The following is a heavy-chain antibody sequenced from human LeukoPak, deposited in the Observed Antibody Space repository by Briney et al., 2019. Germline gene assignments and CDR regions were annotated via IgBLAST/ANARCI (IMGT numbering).Heavy chain of an antibody. CDR2: ISYDGSNK. V-gene: IGHV3-30*04. J-gene: IGHJ4*02. CDR1: GFTFSSYA. D-gene: IGHD6-13*01. CDR3: ARDEIAAAGTMPAVEGLYYFDY. Sequence: PGGSLRLSCAASGFTFSSYAMHWVRQAPGKGLEWVAVISYDGSNKYYADSVKGRFTISRDNSKNTLYLQMNSLRAEDTAVYYCARDEIAAAGTMPAVEGLYYFDYWGQGTLVTVSS.